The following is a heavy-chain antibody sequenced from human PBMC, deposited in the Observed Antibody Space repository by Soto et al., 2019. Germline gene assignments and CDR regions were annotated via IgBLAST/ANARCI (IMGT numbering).Heavy chain of an antibody. V-gene: IGHV1-8*01. CDR2: MNPNSGNT. Sequence: ASVKVSCKASGYTFTSYDINWVRQATGQGLEWMGWMNPNSGNTGYAQKFQGRVTMTRNTSISTAYMELSSLRSEDTAVYYCAILYDSTRTVAFSVWGQGTMVTGSS. CDR3: AILYDSTRTVAFSV. CDR1: GYTFTSYD. J-gene: IGHJ3*01. D-gene: IGHD3-22*01.